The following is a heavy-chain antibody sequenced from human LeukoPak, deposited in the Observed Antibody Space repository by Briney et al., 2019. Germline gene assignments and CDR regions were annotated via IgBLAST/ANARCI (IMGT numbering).Heavy chain of an antibody. CDR1: GYTFTSYY. CDR3: AREYYGLGTAPHFDI. J-gene: IGHJ3*02. V-gene: IGHV1-46*01. Sequence: ASVKVSCKASGYTFTSYYMHWVRQAPGQGLEWMGIINPSGGSTSYAQKFQGRVTMTRDTSTSTVYMELSSLRSEDTAVYYCAREYYGLGTAPHFDIWGQGTMVTVSS. CDR2: INPSGGST. D-gene: IGHD3-10*01.